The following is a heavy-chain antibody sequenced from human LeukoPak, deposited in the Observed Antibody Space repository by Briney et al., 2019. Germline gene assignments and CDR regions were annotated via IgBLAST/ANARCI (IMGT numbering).Heavy chain of an antibody. J-gene: IGHJ4*02. CDR1: GGSISRYY. CDR3: AREVVTGASPFDY. V-gene: IGHV4-59*01. CDR2: IYYSGST. D-gene: IGHD2-21*02. Sequence: SETLSLTCTVSGGSISRYYWNWIQQPPGKGLEWIGYIYYSGSTNYNPSLKSRVTISVDTSKNQFSLKLSSVTAADTAVYYCAREVVTGASPFDYWGQGTLVTVSS.